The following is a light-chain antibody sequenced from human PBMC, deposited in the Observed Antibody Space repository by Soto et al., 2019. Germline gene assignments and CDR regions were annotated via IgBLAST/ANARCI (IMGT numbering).Light chain of an antibody. CDR2: DVS. CDR1: SSDVGGYKY. J-gene: IGLJ1*01. CDR3: TSYTSIYTYV. V-gene: IGLV2-14*01. Sequence: QSALTQPASVSGSPGQSITISCTGTSSDVGGYKYVSWYHQHPGKAPKLMIYDVSNRPSGVSNRFSGSKSGNTASLTISGLQAEDEADYYCTSYTSIYTYVFGTGTKLTVL.